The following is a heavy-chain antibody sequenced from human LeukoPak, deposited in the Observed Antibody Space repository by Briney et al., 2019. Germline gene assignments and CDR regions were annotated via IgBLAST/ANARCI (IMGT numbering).Heavy chain of an antibody. CDR2: IYYSGST. CDR1: GGSISSGDYY. CDR3: ALGGLWFGELYWFDP. J-gene: IGHJ5*02. Sequence: TSETLSLTCTVSGGSISSGDYYWSWIRQPPGKGLEWIGYIYYSGSTYYNPSLKSRVTISIDTSKNKFSLKLSSVTAADTAVYYCALGGLWFGELYWFDPWGQGTLVTVSS. D-gene: IGHD3-10*01. V-gene: IGHV4-30-4*01.